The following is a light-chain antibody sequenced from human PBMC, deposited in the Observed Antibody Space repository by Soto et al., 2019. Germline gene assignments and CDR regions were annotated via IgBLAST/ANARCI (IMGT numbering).Light chain of an antibody. CDR2: DAS. V-gene: IGKV1-5*01. J-gene: IGKJ1*01. CDR3: QHYGGMWA. CDR1: QSITNR. Sequence: DIQMTQSPSTLSASVGDRVTITCRASQSITNRLAWYQQKPGKAPKVLIYDASSLESEVPSRFSGSGSGTEFILTISSLQPDDFATYCCQHYGGMWAFGQGTKVEMK.